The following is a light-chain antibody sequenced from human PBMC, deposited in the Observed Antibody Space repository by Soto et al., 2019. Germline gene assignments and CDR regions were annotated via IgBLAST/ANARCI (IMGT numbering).Light chain of an antibody. V-gene: IGKV3-20*01. CDR3: QQYGSSAPIT. J-gene: IGKJ5*01. Sequence: EIVLTQSPATLPLSAGERATLSCRAIQSVSNNYLAWYQQKPGQAPRLLIYGASIRATGIPDRSSGSGSETDFTLTISRLEPEDFALYYCQQYGSSAPITFGQGTRLEIK. CDR2: GAS. CDR1: QSVSNNY.